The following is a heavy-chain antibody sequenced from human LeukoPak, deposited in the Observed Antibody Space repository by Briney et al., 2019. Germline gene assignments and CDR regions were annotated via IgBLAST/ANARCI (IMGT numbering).Heavy chain of an antibody. CDR1: GGTFSGYY. CDR3: ARADSNGYAFDY. J-gene: IGHJ4*02. D-gene: IGHD3-22*01. Sequence: SETLSLTCEIYGGTFSGYYWSWIRQSPGKGLEWIGEINQSGSTHYNPALKSRVTISVDTSKNQFSLKLSSVTAADTAVYYCARADSNGYAFDYWGQGTLVTVSS. V-gene: IGHV4-34*01. CDR2: INQSGST.